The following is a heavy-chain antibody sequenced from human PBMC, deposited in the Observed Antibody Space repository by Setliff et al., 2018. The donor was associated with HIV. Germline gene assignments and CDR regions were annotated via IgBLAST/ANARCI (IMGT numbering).Heavy chain of an antibody. J-gene: IGHJ3*02. V-gene: IGHV1-8*02. CDR3: ARGRGLVQYYNFWGGYWPSGPNAFDI. Sequence: ASVKVSCKASGYTFTSYDINWVRQATGQGLEWMGWMNPNSGNTGYAQKFQGRVTMTMNTSISTAYMELSSLRSEDTAVYYCARGRGLVQYYNFWGGYWPSGPNAFDIWGQGTMVTVSS. CDR1: GYTFTSYD. CDR2: MNPNSGNT. D-gene: IGHD3-3*01.